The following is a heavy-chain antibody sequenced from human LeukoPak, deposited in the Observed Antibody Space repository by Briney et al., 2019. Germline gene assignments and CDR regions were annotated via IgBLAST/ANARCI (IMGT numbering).Heavy chain of an antibody. V-gene: IGHV4-59*08. CDR2: VFYFGRT. D-gene: IGHD1-26*01. CDR1: GTSFSRSY. Sequence: SETLSLTCVVSGTSFSRSYWSWIRQSPGGGLEWIGQVFYFGRTKYNPSFESRVTISWDMSKYQVSLKLSSVTAADTAVYYCASYGSGSPQFDYWGQGTLVTVSS. J-gene: IGHJ4*02. CDR3: ASYGSGSPQFDY.